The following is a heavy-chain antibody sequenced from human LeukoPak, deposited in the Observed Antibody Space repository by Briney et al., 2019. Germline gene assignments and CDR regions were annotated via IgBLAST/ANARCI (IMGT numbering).Heavy chain of an antibody. J-gene: IGHJ4*02. D-gene: IGHD6-6*01. V-gene: IGHV3-33*01. CDR3: ARDRGPVRPLDY. CDR1: GFTSSSYG. Sequence: PGGSLRLSCAASGFTSSSYGMHWVRQAPGKGLEWVAVIWYDGSNKYYADSVKGRFTISRDNSKNTLYLQMNSLRAEDTAVYYCARDRGPVRPLDYWGQGTLVTVSS. CDR2: IWYDGSNK.